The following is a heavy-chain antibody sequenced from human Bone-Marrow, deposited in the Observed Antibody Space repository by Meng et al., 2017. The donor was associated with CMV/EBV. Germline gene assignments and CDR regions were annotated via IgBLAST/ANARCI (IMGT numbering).Heavy chain of an antibody. J-gene: IGHJ6*02. V-gene: IGHV3-48*03. Sequence: GGSLRRSCAASGFTFSSYEMNWVRQAPGKGLEWVSYISSSGSTIYYADSVKGRFTISRDNAKNSLYLQMNSLRAEDTAVYYCARDHWGANMITFGGVIDPYYYYGMDVRGQGTTVTVSS. CDR2: ISSSGSTI. CDR1: GFTFSSYE. D-gene: IGHD3-16*02. CDR3: ARDHWGANMITFGGVIDPYYYYGMDV.